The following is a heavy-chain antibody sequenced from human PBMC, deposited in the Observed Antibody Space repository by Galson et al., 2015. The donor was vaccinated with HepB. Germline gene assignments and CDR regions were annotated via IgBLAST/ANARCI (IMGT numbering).Heavy chain of an antibody. J-gene: IGHJ4*02. CDR1: GFIFRNFW. CDR2: INVDGSER. CDR3: AKPLFPHRAYDY. V-gene: IGHV3-7*03. Sequence: SLRLSCAASGFIFRNFWATWVRQAPGKGLECVADINVDGSERHYVDSVEGRFTISRDNAKNSLFLQMNSLRAEDTAVYYCAKPLFPHRAYDYWGQGTLVAVSS. D-gene: IGHD2-21*01.